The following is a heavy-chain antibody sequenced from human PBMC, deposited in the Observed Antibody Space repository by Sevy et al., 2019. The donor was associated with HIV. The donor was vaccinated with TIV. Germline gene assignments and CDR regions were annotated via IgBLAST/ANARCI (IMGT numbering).Heavy chain of an antibody. CDR3: ARDRSGTTGAYYYYGMDV. CDR1: GFTVSSNY. D-gene: IGHD1-7*01. Sequence: GGSLRLSCAASGFTVSSNYMSWVRQAPGKGLEWVSVIYSGGSTYYADSVKGRFTISRDNSKNTLYLQMNSLRAEDTAVYYCARDRSGTTGAYYYYGMDVWGHGTTVTVSS. CDR2: IYSGGST. V-gene: IGHV3-53*01. J-gene: IGHJ6*02.